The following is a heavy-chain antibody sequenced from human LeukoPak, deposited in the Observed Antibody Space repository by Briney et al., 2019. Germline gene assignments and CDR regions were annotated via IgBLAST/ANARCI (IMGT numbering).Heavy chain of an antibody. J-gene: IGHJ5*02. D-gene: IGHD3-10*01. CDR1: GGSISSYY. Sequence: SETLSLTCTVSGGSISSYYWSWIRQPAGKGLEWIGRIYTSGSTNYNPSLKSRVTISADTSKNQFSLKLSSVTAADTAVYYCARHLRITLLWFGVEGWFDPWGQGTLVTVSS. CDR2: IYTSGST. V-gene: IGHV4-4*07. CDR3: ARHLRITLLWFGVEGWFDP.